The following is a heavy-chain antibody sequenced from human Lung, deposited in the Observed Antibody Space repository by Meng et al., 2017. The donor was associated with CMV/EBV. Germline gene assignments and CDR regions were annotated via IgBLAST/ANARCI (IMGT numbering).Heavy chain of an antibody. J-gene: IGHJ4*02. CDR2: IHPHRGDT. CDR3: ARDNNWGPDY. CDR1: GYTFTAHY. V-gene: IGHV1-2*02. D-gene: IGHD7-27*01. Sequence: VXVSCKASGYTFTAHYFHWVRQAPGQGLEWIGWIHPHRGDTNYAQQFQGRVTLTRDTSINTGYMELTRLTSDDTAVYYCARDNNWGPDYWGQGTLVTVSS.